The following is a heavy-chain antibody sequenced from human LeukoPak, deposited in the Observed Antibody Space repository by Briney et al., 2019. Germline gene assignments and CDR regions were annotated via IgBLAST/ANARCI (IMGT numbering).Heavy chain of an antibody. J-gene: IGHJ4*02. V-gene: IGHV4-4*02. Sequence: SETLSLTCTVSGASIRSNNWWTWVRQPPGKGLEWIGESYHSGSTNYNPSLKSRVTISVDKSKNQFSLKLSSVTAADTAVYYCARVSDMIRGVSDYWGQGTLVTVSS. D-gene: IGHD3-10*01. CDR3: ARVSDMIRGVSDY. CDR2: SYHSGST. CDR1: GASIRSNNW.